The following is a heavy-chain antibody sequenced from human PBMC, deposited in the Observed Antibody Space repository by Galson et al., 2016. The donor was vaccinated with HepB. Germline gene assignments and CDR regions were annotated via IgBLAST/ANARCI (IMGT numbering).Heavy chain of an antibody. CDR3: ARLVAAGSYDLDV. J-gene: IGHJ6*02. CDR2: ICYTGDT. V-gene: IGHV4-39*01. Sequence: LSLTCTVSGGSISSSSYCWGWIRQPPGKGLEWIGSICYTGDTYYNPSLKSRVTISVDTSKKQSSLKLSSVAATDTAVYYCARLVAAGSYDLDVWGQGTTVIVSS. D-gene: IGHD6-13*01. CDR1: GGSISSSSYC.